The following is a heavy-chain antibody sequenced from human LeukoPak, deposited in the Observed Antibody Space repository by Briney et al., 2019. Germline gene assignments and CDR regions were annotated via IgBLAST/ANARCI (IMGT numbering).Heavy chain of an antibody. Sequence: PSETLSLTCTVSGSSISSSSYYWGWIRQPPGRRLEWIGSIYYTGTTYDNPSLKSRVTMSVDTSKNQFSLKLSSVTAADTAVYYCASTSRTLSWFDPWGQGTLVTVSS. CDR3: ASTSRTLSWFDP. D-gene: IGHD3-16*01. CDR2: IYYTGTT. CDR1: GSSISSSSYY. J-gene: IGHJ5*02. V-gene: IGHV4-39*07.